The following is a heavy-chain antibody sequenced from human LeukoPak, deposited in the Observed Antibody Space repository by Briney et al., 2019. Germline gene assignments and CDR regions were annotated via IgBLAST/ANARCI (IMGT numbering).Heavy chain of an antibody. CDR3: ARVKRFPTVWFDP. CDR2: MNPISGST. Sequence: ASVKVSCKASGYTFSSYDINWVRQAAGQGLEWMGWMNPISGSTAYAQKFQGRVTMTRDTSITTAFMELSSLRSDDTAIYYRARVKRFPTVWFDPWGQGTLVTVSS. V-gene: IGHV1-8*01. D-gene: IGHD3-10*01. J-gene: IGHJ5*02. CDR1: GYTFSSYD.